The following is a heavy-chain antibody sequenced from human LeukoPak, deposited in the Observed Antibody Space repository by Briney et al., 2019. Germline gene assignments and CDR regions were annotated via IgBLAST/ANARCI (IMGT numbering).Heavy chain of an antibody. Sequence: ASVKVSCKASGYTLSDYYMHWVRQAPGQGLEWMGWINPNSGDTNYAQKFQGRVTMTRDTSITTAYMELSRLRSDDTAVYYCARDHWRYNNWFDPWGPGTLVTVSS. CDR3: ARDHWRYNNWFDP. CDR1: GYTLSDYY. D-gene: IGHD1-1*01. J-gene: IGHJ5*02. CDR2: INPNSGDT. V-gene: IGHV1-2*02.